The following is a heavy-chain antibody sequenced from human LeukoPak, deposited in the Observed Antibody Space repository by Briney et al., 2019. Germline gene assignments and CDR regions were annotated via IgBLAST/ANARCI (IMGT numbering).Heavy chain of an antibody. Sequence: GGSLRLSCAASGFTFSSYSMNLVRQAPGKGLEWVSSISSSSSYIYYADSVKGRFTISRDNAKNSLYLQMNSLRAEDTAVYYCATGGSDSGDYTPRWGQGTLVTVSS. D-gene: IGHD4-17*01. CDR1: GFTFSSYS. CDR3: ATGGSDSGDYTPR. J-gene: IGHJ4*02. V-gene: IGHV3-21*01. CDR2: ISSSSSYI.